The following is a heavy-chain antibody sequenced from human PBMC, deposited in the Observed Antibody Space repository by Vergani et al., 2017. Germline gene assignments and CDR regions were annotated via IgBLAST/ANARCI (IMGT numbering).Heavy chain of an antibody. J-gene: IGHJ1*01. V-gene: IGHV4-39*01. CDR2: IYYTGTT. CDR1: GGSFNSGSYY. D-gene: IGHD6-19*01. Sequence: QVQLQESGPGLVKPSQTLSLTCTVSGGSFNSGSYYWSWLRQPAGKRLEWIGTIYYTGTTYYNEAHKSRLTISVDTSKNQFSLNLTSVTAADTAVYYCTRHGRSGWAGYFQHWGQGTLVTASS. CDR3: TRHGRSGWAGYFQH.